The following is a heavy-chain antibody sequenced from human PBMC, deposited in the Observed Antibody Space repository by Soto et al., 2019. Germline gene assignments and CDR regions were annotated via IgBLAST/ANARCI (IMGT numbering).Heavy chain of an antibody. Sequence: ASVKVSCKASGYTFTSYYMHWVRQAPGQGLEWMGIINPSGGSTSYAQKFQGRVTMTRDTSTSTVYMELSSLRSEDTAVYYCARDSSDSSGYYVPDAFDILGQGTMVTVSS. CDR2: INPSGGST. V-gene: IGHV1-46*01. CDR3: ARDSSDSSGYYVPDAFDI. D-gene: IGHD3-22*01. CDR1: GYTFTSYY. J-gene: IGHJ3*02.